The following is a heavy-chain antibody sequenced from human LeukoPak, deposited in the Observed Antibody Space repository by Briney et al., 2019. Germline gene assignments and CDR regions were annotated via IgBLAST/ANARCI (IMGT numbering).Heavy chain of an antibody. CDR1: GFTFSSYC. CDR3: VRDMDV. Sequence: GGALRVSFVTSGFTFSSYCMTCGRHAPGKGLECVANINQDGHEKNYVDSVKGRFTISTNNPKNSLYLQITSLRAEDKAVYFCVRDMDVWAQGTTVTVSS. V-gene: IGHV3-7*05. CDR2: INQDGHEK. J-gene: IGHJ6*01.